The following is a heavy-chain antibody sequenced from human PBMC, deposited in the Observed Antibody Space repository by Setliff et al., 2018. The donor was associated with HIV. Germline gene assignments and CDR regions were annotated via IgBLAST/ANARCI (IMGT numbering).Heavy chain of an antibody. CDR1: GGSISNSSYY. CDR3: VRHLSAMATVDY. J-gene: IGHJ4*02. D-gene: IGHD6-25*01. CDR2: IYYNGHV. V-gene: IGHV4-39*01. Sequence: PSETLSLTCTVSGGSISNSSYYWGWIRQPPGKGLEWIGNIYYNGHVYYNASLESRVTIAMDTSKNQVSLKLNSVTAADTAVYLCVRHLSAMATVDYWGQGALVTVSS.